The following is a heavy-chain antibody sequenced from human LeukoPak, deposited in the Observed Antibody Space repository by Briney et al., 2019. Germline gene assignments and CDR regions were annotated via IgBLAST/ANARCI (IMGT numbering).Heavy chain of an antibody. D-gene: IGHD6-13*01. CDR3: ARPVSGDGTAAAQFDY. CDR1: GYTFTGDY. CDR2: INPNSGGT. J-gene: IGHJ4*02. V-gene: IGHV1-2*02. Sequence: GASVKVSCKASGYTFTGDYMHWVRQAPGQGLEWMGRINPNSGGTNYAQKFQGRVTMTRDTSISTAYMELSRLRSDDTAVYYCARPVSGDGTAAAQFDYWGQGTLVTVSS.